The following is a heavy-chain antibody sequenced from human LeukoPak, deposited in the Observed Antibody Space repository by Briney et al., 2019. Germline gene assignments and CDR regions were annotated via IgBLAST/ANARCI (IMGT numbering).Heavy chain of an antibody. CDR3: ARGPPPDFDY. CDR1: GGSISNYY. CDR2: IYYSGNT. J-gene: IGHJ4*02. Sequence: SETLSLTCTVSGGSISNYYWSWIRQPPGKGLEWIGYIYYSGNTNYNPSLKSRVTISIDTSKNQFSMKLNSVTAADTAVYYCARGPPPDFDYWGRGTLVTVSS. V-gene: IGHV4-59*12.